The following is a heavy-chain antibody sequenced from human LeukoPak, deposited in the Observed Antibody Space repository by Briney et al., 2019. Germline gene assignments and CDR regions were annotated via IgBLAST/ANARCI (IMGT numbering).Heavy chain of an antibody. D-gene: IGHD6-19*01. Sequence: GGSLRLSCAASGFTFSSFWMTRVRQAPGRGLGSVASMDSDGSTKNYVGSVKGRFTISRDNAKNSLYLQMNSLRGEDTSMYYCARDPGWGAYDIWGQGTMVTASS. CDR2: MDSDGSTK. J-gene: IGHJ3*02. CDR3: ARDPGWGAYDI. V-gene: IGHV3-7*01. CDR1: GFTFSSFW.